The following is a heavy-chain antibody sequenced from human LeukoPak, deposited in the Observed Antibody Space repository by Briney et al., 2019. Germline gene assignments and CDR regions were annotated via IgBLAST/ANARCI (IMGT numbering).Heavy chain of an antibody. J-gene: IGHJ5*02. CDR1: GFTFSSYS. CDR3: ARDMGSSPLYLDP. D-gene: IGHD2-21*01. CDR2: ISSSSSYI. V-gene: IGHV3-21*01. Sequence: GGSLRLSCAASGFTFSSYSMNWVRQAPGKGLEWVSSISSSSSYIYYADSVKGRFTISRDNAKNSLYLQMNSLRAEDTAVYYCARDMGSSPLYLDPWGQGTLVTVSS.